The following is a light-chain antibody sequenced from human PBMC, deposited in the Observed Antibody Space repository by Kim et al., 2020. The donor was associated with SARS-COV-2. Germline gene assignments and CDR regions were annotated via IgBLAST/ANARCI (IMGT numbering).Light chain of an antibody. Sequence: QSITLSCTGTSSDVGGYNYVSWYQQHPGKAPKLMIYDVSKRPSGVSNRFSGSKSGNTASLTISGLQAEDEADYYCSSYTSSSTWVFGGGTQLTVL. CDR2: DVS. CDR1: SSDVGGYNY. V-gene: IGLV2-14*04. J-gene: IGLJ3*02. CDR3: SSYTSSSTWV.